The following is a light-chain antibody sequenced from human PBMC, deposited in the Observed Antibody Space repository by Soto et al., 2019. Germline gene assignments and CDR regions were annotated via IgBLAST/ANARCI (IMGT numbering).Light chain of an antibody. V-gene: IGLV1-51*01. CDR2: DNN. J-gene: IGLJ2*01. CDR1: SSNIGSNY. CDR3: GTWDSSLSAVV. Sequence: QSVLTQPPSVSAAPGQKVTISCSGSSSNIGSNYVSWYQQLPGTAPKLLLYDNNKRPSGIPDRFSGSKSGTSATLGITGLQTGDEADYYCGTWDSSLSAVVFGGGTKVTVL.